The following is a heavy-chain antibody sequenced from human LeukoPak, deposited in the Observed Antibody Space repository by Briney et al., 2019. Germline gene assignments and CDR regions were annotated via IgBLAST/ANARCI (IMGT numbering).Heavy chain of an antibody. V-gene: IGHV1-8*01. J-gene: IGHJ6*02. CDR3: ARNGWLGYYYYGMDV. CDR1: GYTFTSYD. CDR2: MNPNSGNT. Sequence: APVKVSCKASGYTFTSYDINWVRQATGQGLEWMGWMNPNSGNTGYAQKFQGRVTMTRNTSISTAYMELSSLRSEDTAVYYCARNGWLGYYYYGMDVWGQGTTVTVSS. D-gene: IGHD6-19*01.